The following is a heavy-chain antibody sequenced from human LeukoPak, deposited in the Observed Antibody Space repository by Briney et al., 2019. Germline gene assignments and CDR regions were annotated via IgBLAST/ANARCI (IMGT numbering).Heavy chain of an antibody. D-gene: IGHD3-22*01. V-gene: IGHV3-30*04. CDR3: ARGEYYDRAPKDGVY. CDR1: GFTFSSYA. Sequence: PGRSLRLSCAASGFTFSSYAMHWVRQAPGKGLEWVAVISYDGSNKYYADSVKGRFTISRDNSKNTLYLQMNSLRAEDTAVYYCARGEYYDRAPKDGVYWGQGTLVTVSS. J-gene: IGHJ4*02. CDR2: ISYDGSNK.